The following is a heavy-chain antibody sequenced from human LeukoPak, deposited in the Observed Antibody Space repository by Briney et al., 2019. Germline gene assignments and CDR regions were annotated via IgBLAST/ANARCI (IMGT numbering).Heavy chain of an antibody. J-gene: IGHJ4*02. CDR1: GYTFTSYG. CDR3: ARDRAGSAWYTTFDY. CDR2: ISTYNGNT. V-gene: IGHV1-18*01. Sequence: ASVKVSCKASGYTFTSYGINWVRQAPGQGLEWMGWISTYNGNTNYAQKLQGRVTMTTDTSTSRVYMDLRSLRSDDTAVYYCARDRAGSAWYTTFDYWGQGTLVTVSS. D-gene: IGHD6-19*01.